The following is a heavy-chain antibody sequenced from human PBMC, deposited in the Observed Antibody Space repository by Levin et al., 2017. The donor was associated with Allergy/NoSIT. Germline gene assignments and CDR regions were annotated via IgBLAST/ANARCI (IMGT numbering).Heavy chain of an antibody. V-gene: IGHV4-59*01. J-gene: IGHJ4*02. CDR3: ARGLAESSRYTQGF. Sequence: KASETLSLICTVSGGSISSYYWAWIRQPPGKGLEWIGHIYYSGSISYNPSLKSRVSMSVDTSKSQFSLKLSSVTAADTAVYFCARGLAESSRYTQGFWGQGALVTVSS. D-gene: IGHD3-16*02. CDR2: IYYSGSI. CDR1: GGSISSYY.